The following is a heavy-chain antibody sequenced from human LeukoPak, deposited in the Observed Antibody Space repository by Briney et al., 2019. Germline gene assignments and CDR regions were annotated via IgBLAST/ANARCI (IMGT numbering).Heavy chain of an antibody. J-gene: IGHJ2*01. Sequence: PSETLSLTCTVSGGSISSYYWSWIRQPAGKGLEWIGRIYTSGSTNYNPSLKSRVTMSVDTSKNQFSLKLSSVTAADTAVYYCARDYSYGYFRYFDLWGRGTLVTVSS. D-gene: IGHD5-18*01. CDR1: GGSISSYY. CDR3: ARDYSYGYFRYFDL. V-gene: IGHV4-4*07. CDR2: IYTSGST.